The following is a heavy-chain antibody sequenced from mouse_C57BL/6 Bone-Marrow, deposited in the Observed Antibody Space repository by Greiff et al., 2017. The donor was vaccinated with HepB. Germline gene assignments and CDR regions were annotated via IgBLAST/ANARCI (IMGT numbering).Heavy chain of an antibody. J-gene: IGHJ2*01. D-gene: IGHD1-1*01. CDR2: IRNKANGYTT. CDR1: GFTFTDYY. V-gene: IGHV7-3*01. Sequence: DVQLVESGGGLVQPGGSLSLSCAASGFTFTDYYMSWVRQPPGKALEWLGFIRNKANGYTTEYSASVKGRFTISRDNSQSILYLQMNALRAEDSATYYCARSYYPFYFDYWGQGTTLTVSS. CDR3: ARSYYPFYFDY.